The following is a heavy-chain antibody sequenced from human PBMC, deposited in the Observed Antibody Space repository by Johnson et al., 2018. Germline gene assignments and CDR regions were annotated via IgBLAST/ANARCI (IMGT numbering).Heavy chain of an antibody. CDR1: GVTFSSFW. CDR3: AREEEGAFDI. Sequence: VQLVQSGGGLVQPGGSLRLSCAASGVTFSSFWMHWVRQAPGKGLVWVSRINSDGSSTSYADSVKGRFTISRDNAKNTLYLQRNSVRAEDTAVYYCAREEEGAFDIWGQGTMVTVSS. J-gene: IGHJ3*02. CDR2: INSDGSST. V-gene: IGHV3-74*01.